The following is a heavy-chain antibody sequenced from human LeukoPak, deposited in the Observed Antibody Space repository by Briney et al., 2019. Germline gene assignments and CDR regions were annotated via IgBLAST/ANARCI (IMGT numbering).Heavy chain of an antibody. J-gene: IGHJ4*02. CDR1: GGSISSGSYY. Sequence: SETLSLTCTVSGGSISSGSYYWSWIRQPAGKGLEWIGRIYTSGSTNYNPSLKSRVTISVDTSKNQFSLKLSSVTAADTAVYYCARGDFWSGYCDYWGQGTLVTVSS. D-gene: IGHD3-3*01. V-gene: IGHV4-61*02. CDR2: IYTSGST. CDR3: ARGDFWSGYCDY.